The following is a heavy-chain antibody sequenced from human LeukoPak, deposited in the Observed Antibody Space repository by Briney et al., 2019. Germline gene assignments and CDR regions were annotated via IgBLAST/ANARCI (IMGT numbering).Heavy chain of an antibody. Sequence: VAAVKVSCKASGYTCTSYDMNWVRQATGQEREWMVWMNHNSDNTGYAHKFQGRGTMTSKTSMSTAYKELSSLRSEDTAVYYCARGLSIAVAGVCGYWGQGTLVTVSS. CDR3: ARGLSIAVAGVCGY. D-gene: IGHD6-19*01. CDR2: MNHNSDNT. V-gene: IGHV1-8*01. J-gene: IGHJ4*02. CDR1: GYTCTSYD.